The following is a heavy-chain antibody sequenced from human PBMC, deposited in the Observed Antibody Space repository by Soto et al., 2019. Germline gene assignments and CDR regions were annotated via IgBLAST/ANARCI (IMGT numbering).Heavy chain of an antibody. V-gene: IGHV3-11*01. CDR2: ISSSGDII. Sequence: QVQLVESGGGLVKPGGSLRLSCAASGFTFSDHYMSWIRQAPGKGLEWVSYISSSGDIIYYADSVKGRFSISRDNAKNSLYLQMNSLRAEDTAVYYCARDLGYYDSSGYFDYWGQGTLVTVSS. CDR3: ARDLGYYDSSGYFDY. J-gene: IGHJ4*02. CDR1: GFTFSDHY. D-gene: IGHD3-22*01.